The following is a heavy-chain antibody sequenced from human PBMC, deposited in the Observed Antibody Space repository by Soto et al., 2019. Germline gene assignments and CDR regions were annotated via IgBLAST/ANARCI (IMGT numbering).Heavy chain of an antibody. CDR1: GGSISSYY. V-gene: IGHV4-59*01. CDR3: ARGPIAVAGTGWFDP. CDR2: IYYSGST. D-gene: IGHD6-19*01. Sequence: QVQLQESGPGLVKPSETLSLTCTVSGGSISSYYWSWIRQPPGKGLEWIGYIYYSGSTNYNPSLKSRVTISVDTSKNQFSLKLSSVTAADTAVYYCARGPIAVAGTGWFDPWGQGTLVTVSS. J-gene: IGHJ5*02.